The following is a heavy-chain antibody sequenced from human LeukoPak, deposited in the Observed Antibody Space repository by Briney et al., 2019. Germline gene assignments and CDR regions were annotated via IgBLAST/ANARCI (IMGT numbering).Heavy chain of an antibody. CDR2: IIPIFGTA. CDR1: GGTFSSYA. V-gene: IGHV1-69*13. Sequence: GASVKVSCKASGGTFSSYAISWVRQAPGQGLEWMGGIIPIFGTANYAQEFQGRVTITADESTSTAYMELSSLRSEDTAVYYCARDNYYYYYMDVWGKGTTVTISS. J-gene: IGHJ6*03. CDR3: ARDNYYYYYMDV.